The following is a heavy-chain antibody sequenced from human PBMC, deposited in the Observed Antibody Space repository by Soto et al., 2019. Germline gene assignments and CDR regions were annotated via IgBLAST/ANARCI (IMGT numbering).Heavy chain of an antibody. D-gene: IGHD3-3*01. Sequence: EVQLVESGGGLVKPGGSLRLSCAASGFTFSSYSMNWVRQAPGKGLEWVSSISSSSSYIYYADSVKGRFTISRDNAKNSLYLQMNSLRAEDTAVYYCPRDTDFWSGYLGYYYYGMDVWGQGTTVTVSS. J-gene: IGHJ6*02. CDR3: PRDTDFWSGYLGYYYYGMDV. V-gene: IGHV3-21*01. CDR2: ISSSSSYI. CDR1: GFTFSSYS.